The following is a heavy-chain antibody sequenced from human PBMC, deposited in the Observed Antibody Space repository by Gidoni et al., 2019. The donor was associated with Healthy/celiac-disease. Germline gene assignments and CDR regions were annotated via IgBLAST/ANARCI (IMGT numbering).Heavy chain of an antibody. CDR2: TYYRSKWYN. D-gene: IGHD6-6*01. Sequence: QVQLQQSGPGLVKPSQTLSLTCAISGDSFSSNSAAWNWIRQSPSRGLEWLGRTYYRSKWYNDYAVSVKSRITINPDTAKNQFSLQLNSVTPEDTAVYYCARSSIAALLYRYYFDYWGQGTLVTVSS. V-gene: IGHV6-1*01. CDR1: GDSFSSNSAA. CDR3: ARSSIAALLYRYYFDY. J-gene: IGHJ4*02.